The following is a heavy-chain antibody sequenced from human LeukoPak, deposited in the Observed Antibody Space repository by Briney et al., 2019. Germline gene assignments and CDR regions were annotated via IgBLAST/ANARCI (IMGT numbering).Heavy chain of an antibody. CDR2: IGGYNGDT. CDR1: GYTFNSYS. CDR3: ARDISGGEDY. Sequence: GASVKVSCKASGYTFNSYSITWFRQAPGQGLEWMGWIGGYNGDTLYPQKFQGRVTVTTDTSSSTDYMELRSLRSDDTAVYYCARDISGGEDYWGQGTLVTVSS. V-gene: IGHV1-18*01. D-gene: IGHD3-16*01. J-gene: IGHJ4*02.